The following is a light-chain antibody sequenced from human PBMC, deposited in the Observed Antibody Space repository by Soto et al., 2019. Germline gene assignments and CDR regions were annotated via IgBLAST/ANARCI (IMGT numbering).Light chain of an antibody. CDR3: SSYASSSTRV. V-gene: IGLV2-14*01. Sequence: QSVLTQPASVSGSPGQSITISCTGTSSDVGGYYYVSWYQQHPGNAPKLIVHDVSNRPSGVSNRFSGSKSGNTASLTISGLQAEDEADYYCSSYASSSTRVFGTGTQLTVL. CDR2: DVS. J-gene: IGLJ1*01. CDR1: SSDVGGYYY.